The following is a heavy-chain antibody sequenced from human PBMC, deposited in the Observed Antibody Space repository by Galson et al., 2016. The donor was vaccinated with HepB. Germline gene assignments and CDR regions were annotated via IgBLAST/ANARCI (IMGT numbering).Heavy chain of an antibody. D-gene: IGHD6-13*01. J-gene: IGHJ6*02. V-gene: IGHV3-53*04. CDR2: IYGDGST. Sequence: SLRLSCAASGFIFGDYYMTWIRQAPGKGLETVSVIYGDGSTYYEDSVKGRFTISRHNFNNTLFLQMNTLKPEDTDVYYCVRPGSRYAMDVWGQGTTVTVSS. CDR3: VRPGSRYAMDV. CDR1: GFIFGDYY.